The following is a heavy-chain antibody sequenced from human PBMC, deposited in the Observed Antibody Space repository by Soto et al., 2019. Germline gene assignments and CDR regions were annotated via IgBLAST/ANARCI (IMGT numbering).Heavy chain of an antibody. J-gene: IGHJ5*02. Sequence: QVQLVQSGAEVKKPGSSVKVSCKASGGTFSTYTMSWVRQAPGQGLEWMGGIIPMFNTPNYAENFQGRVTITADESTNTAYMELSSLRSDETAVYYCTRDLYYFDSSAYYGRNWFDPWGQGTLVTVSS. CDR3: TRDLYYFDSSAYYGRNWFDP. CDR2: IIPMFNTP. V-gene: IGHV1-69*12. CDR1: GGTFSTYT. D-gene: IGHD3-22*01.